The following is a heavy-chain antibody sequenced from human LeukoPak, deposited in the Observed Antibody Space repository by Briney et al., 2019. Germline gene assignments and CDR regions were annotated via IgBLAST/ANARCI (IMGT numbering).Heavy chain of an antibody. Sequence: ASVKVSCKVSGYTLTELSMHWVRQAPGKGLEWMGGFDPEDGETIYAQKFQGRVTMTEDTSTDTAYMELSSLRSEDTAVYYCATGDSSSWPVNYWSQGTLVTVSS. V-gene: IGHV1-24*01. CDR3: ATGDSSSWPVNY. CDR2: FDPEDGET. CDR1: GYTLTELS. D-gene: IGHD6-13*01. J-gene: IGHJ4*02.